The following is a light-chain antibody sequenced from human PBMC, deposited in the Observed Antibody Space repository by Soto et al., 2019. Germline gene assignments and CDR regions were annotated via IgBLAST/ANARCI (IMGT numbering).Light chain of an antibody. V-gene: IGKV3-15*01. J-gene: IGKJ1*01. CDR2: GAS. CDR1: QSVSSK. Sequence: DILMTQSPSTLSVSPGEGATITCRASQSVSSKLAWYQQKPGQAPSLLIYGASTWATGIPSRFSGSGSGTEFTLIISSLQSEDSAIYYCKQYNSWLWTFGQGTKVDIK. CDR3: KQYNSWLWT.